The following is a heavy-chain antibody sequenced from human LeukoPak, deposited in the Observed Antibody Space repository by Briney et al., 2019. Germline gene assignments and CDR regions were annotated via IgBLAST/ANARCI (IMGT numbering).Heavy chain of an antibody. Sequence: QAGGSLRLSCAASGFTFSSYGMHWVRQAPGKGLEWVAVISYDGSNKYYADSVKGRFTISRDNSKNTLYLQMNSLRAEDTAVYYCAKLGTDSSGAGDDAFDIWGQGTMVTVSS. CDR1: GFTFSSYG. D-gene: IGHD6-19*01. CDR2: ISYDGSNK. CDR3: AKLGTDSSGAGDDAFDI. V-gene: IGHV3-30*18. J-gene: IGHJ3*02.